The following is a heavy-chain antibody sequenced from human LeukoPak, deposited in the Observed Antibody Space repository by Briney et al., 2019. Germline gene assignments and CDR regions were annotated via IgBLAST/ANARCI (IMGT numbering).Heavy chain of an antibody. Sequence: GGSLRLSCAASGFTFSSYAMSWVRQAPGKGLEWVSAISGSGGSTYYADSVKGRFTISRDNSKNTLYLQMNSLRAKDTAVYYCAKEGSSSWYPTIDYWGQGTLVTVSS. V-gene: IGHV3-23*01. D-gene: IGHD6-13*01. J-gene: IGHJ4*02. CDR3: AKEGSSSWYPTIDY. CDR1: GFTFSSYA. CDR2: ISGSGGST.